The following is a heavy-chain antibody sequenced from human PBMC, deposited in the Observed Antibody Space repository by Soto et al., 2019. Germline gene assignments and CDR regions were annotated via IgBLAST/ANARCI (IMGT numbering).Heavy chain of an antibody. CDR1: GFTFSSYA. V-gene: IGHV3-30-3*01. Sequence: QVQLVESGGGVVQPGRSLRLSCAASGFTFSSYAMHWVRQAPGKGLEWVAVISYDGSNKYYADSVKGRFTISRDNSKNTLYLQMNSLRAEDTAVYYWARGDDILTPGFDYWGQGTLVTVSS. J-gene: IGHJ4*02. CDR3: ARGDDILTPGFDY. CDR2: ISYDGSNK. D-gene: IGHD3-9*01.